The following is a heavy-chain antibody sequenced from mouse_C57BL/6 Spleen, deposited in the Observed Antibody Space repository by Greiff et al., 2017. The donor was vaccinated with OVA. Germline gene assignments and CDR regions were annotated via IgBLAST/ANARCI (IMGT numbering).Heavy chain of an antibody. CDR2: IWSGGST. CDR3: ARGDGYWGFAY. J-gene: IGHJ3*01. D-gene: IGHD2-3*01. Sequence: VQLVESGPGLVQPSQSLSITCTVSGFSLTSYGVHWVRQSPGKGLEWLGVIWSGGSTDYNAAFISRLSISKDNSKSQVFFKMNSLQADDTAIYYCARGDGYWGFAYWGQGTLVTVSA. CDR1: GFSLTSYG. V-gene: IGHV2-2*01.